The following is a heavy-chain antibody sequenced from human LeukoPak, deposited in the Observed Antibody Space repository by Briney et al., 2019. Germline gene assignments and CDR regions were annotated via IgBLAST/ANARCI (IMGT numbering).Heavy chain of an antibody. J-gene: IGHJ4*02. CDR2: ISTSGDII. Sequence: GGSLRLSCAASGFTFSDYFMSWIRQAPGKGLEWVSYISTSGDIIYYADSVKGRFTISRDNAKNSLYLQMNSLRAEDTAVYYCAHEKDDYSNPYDYWGQGTLVTVSS. CDR1: GFTFSDYF. CDR3: AHEKDDYSNPYDY. V-gene: IGHV3-11*01. D-gene: IGHD4-4*01.